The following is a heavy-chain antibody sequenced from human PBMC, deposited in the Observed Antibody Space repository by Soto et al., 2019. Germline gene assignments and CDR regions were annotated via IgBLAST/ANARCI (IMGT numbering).Heavy chain of an antibody. Sequence: QVQLQESGPGLVKPSQTLSLTCTVAGGSVRSDRYYWSWIRQRPGKGLEGIGYIYFSGDAYYNPPLKSRVAISVDTSKNQFSLKLKSVTAADTAVYYCARGVIVPTTLVHWGQGALVTVSP. D-gene: IGHD5-12*01. J-gene: IGHJ4*01. CDR2: IYFSGDA. CDR1: GGSVRSDRYY. V-gene: IGHV4-31*03. CDR3: ARGVIVPTTLVH.